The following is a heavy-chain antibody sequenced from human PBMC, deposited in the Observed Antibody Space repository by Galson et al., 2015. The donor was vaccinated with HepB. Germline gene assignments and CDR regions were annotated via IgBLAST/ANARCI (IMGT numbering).Heavy chain of an antibody. D-gene: IGHD3-10*01. CDR3: TTFGSALGLDY. J-gene: IGHJ4*02. V-gene: IGHV3-72*01. Sequence: AASVKGRFSISRDDSQNSLYLQMNNLGSEDTAVYYCTTFGSALGLDYWGRGTLVTVSS.